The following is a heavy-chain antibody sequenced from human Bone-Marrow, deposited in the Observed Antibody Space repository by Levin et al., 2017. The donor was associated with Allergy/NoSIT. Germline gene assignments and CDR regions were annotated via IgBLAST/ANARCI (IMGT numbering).Heavy chain of an antibody. CDR2: ISFDGSNT. CDR1: GFTFSMHA. D-gene: IGHD3-22*01. CDR3: AREADDSSGYFVFDL. V-gene: IGHV3-30*04. Sequence: GGSLRLSCAASGFTFSMHAMHWVRQAPGKGLEWVAMISFDGSNTYYAESVKGRFTISRDNSQTTLSLQMNSLTAEDTAVYYCAREADDSSGYFVFDLWGQGTMVTVSS. J-gene: IGHJ3*01.